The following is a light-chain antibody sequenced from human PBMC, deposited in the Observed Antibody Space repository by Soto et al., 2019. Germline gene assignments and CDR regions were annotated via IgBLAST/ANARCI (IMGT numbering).Light chain of an antibody. CDR2: GAS. Sequence: EIVMTQSPATLSVSPGERATLSCRASQSVATNLAWYQQKPGQPPRLLIYGASTRATGIPARFSGSGSGTEFTLTISSLQSVDLAVYSCQQYNNWPWTFGQGTKVDI. J-gene: IGKJ1*01. CDR1: QSVATN. CDR3: QQYNNWPWT. V-gene: IGKV3-15*01.